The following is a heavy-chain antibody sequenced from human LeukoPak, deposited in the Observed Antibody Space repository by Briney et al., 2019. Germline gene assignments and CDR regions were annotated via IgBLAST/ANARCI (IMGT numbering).Heavy chain of an antibody. J-gene: IGHJ4*02. CDR1: GFTFSSNY. CDR3: ARAKGYCTNGVCYFDY. V-gene: IGHV3-53*01. CDR2: IYSGGST. D-gene: IGHD2-8*01. Sequence: PGGSLRLSCAASGFTFSSNYMSWVRQAPGKGLEWVSVIYSGGSTYYADSVKGRFTISRDNSKNTLYLQMNSLRAEDTAVYYCARAKGYCTNGVCYFDYWGQGTLVTVSS.